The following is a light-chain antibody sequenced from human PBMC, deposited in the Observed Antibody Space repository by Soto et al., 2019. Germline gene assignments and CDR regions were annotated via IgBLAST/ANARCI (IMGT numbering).Light chain of an antibody. CDR3: QQRSDWAFT. CDR1: QSISDY. CDR2: DAS. Sequence: EIVLTQSPATLSLSPGERATLSCRASQSISDYLGWYQQKPGQAPRLLIYDASNRATGIPDRFSGSGSGTDFTLTISSLEPADFAVYYCQQRSDWAFTFGPGTKVDIK. J-gene: IGKJ3*01. V-gene: IGKV3-11*01.